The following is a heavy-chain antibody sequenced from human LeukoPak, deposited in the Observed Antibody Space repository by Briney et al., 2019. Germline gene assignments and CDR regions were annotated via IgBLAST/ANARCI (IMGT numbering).Heavy chain of an antibody. CDR3: ARTNRIIYQRRYYYMDV. V-gene: IGHV1-8*03. CDR2: MNPNSGNT. J-gene: IGHJ6*03. CDR1: GYTFTSYD. Sequence: GASVKVSCKASGYTFTSYDINWVRQATGQGLEWMGWMNPNSGNTGYAQKFQGRVTITRNTSISTAYMELSSLRSEDTAVYYCARTNRIIYQRRYYYMDVWGKGTTVTVSS. D-gene: IGHD1-14*01.